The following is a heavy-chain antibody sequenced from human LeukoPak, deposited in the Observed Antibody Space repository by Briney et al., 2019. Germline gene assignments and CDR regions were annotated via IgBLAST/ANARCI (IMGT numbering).Heavy chain of an antibody. J-gene: IGHJ4*02. D-gene: IGHD3-22*01. CDR1: GGSISSSNW. CDR2: IYHSGST. V-gene: IGHV4-4*02. Sequence: SETLSLTCAASGGSISSSNWWSWVRQPPGKGLEWIGEIYHSGSTNYNPSLKSRVTISVDKSKNQFSLKLSSVTAADTAVYYCARAPQGAYYYDSSGYYDYWGQGTLVTVSS. CDR3: ARAPQGAYYYDSSGYYDY.